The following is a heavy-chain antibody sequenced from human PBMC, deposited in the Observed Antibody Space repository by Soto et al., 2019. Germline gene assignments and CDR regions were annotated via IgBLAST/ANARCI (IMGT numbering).Heavy chain of an antibody. V-gene: IGHV3-53*02. CDR2: IYSGGST. D-gene: IGHD6-13*01. CDR3: ATYSSLDY. J-gene: IGHJ4*02. CDR1: GFTVSNNY. Sequence: EVQLVETGGGLIQPGGSLRLSCAASGFTVSNNYMSWVRQAPGKGLEWVSLIYSGGSTYYADSVKGRFTISRDNSKNTLYLKMNSRRAEDTAVYYCATYSSLDYWGQGTLVTVSP.